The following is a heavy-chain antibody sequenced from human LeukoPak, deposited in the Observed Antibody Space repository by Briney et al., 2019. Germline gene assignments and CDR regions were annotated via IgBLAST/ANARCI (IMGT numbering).Heavy chain of an antibody. Sequence: GGSLRLSCAASGFTFSSYWMSWVRQAPGKGLEWVANIKQDGSEKYYVDSVKGRFTISRDNAKDSLYPQMNSLRAEDTAVYYCARDPSGSHLIPYYFDYWGQGTLVTVSS. CDR3: ARDPSGSHLIPYYFDY. CDR2: IKQDGSEK. J-gene: IGHJ4*02. V-gene: IGHV3-7*01. D-gene: IGHD5-12*01. CDR1: GFTFSSYW.